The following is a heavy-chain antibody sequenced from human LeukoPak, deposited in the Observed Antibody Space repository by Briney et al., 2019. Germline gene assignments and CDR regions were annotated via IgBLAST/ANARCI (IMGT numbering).Heavy chain of an antibody. V-gene: IGHV3-64D*06. CDR2: ISSNGGST. D-gene: IGHD3-10*01. J-gene: IGHJ4*02. CDR3: VKDFGESSGSYSMILDY. CDR1: GFTFSSYA. Sequence: GGSLRLSCSASGFTFSSYAMHWVRQAPGKGLEYVSAISSNGGSTYYADSVKGRFTISRDNSKNTLYLQMSSPRAEDTAVYYCVKDFGESSGSYSMILDYWGQGTLVTVSS.